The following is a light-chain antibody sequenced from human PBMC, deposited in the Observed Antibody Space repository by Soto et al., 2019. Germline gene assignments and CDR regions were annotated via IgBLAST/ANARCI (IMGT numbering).Light chain of an antibody. Sequence: DIQMTQSPSTLSASVGDRVTITCRVSQSISSWLAWYQQKPGKAPKLLIYKASSLESGVPSRFSGSGSGTEFTLTISSLQPDDFATYYCQHYNSYPITFGQGTKLEIK. CDR3: QHYNSYPIT. CDR2: KAS. J-gene: IGKJ2*01. V-gene: IGKV1-5*03. CDR1: QSISSW.